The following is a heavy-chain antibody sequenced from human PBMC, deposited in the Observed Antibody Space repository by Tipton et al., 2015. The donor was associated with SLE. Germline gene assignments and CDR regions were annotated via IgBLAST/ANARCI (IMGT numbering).Heavy chain of an antibody. CDR3: AGLNWNPVEEAGDY. J-gene: IGHJ4*02. V-gene: IGHV4-59*01. D-gene: IGHD1-1*01. CDR2: IYYSGST. CDR1: GGSIISYY. Sequence: TLSLTCTVSGGSIISYYWSWIRQPPGKGLEWIGYIYYSGSTNYNPSLKSRVTISVDTSKNQFSLKLSSVTAADTAVYYCAGLNWNPVEEAGDYWGQGTLVTVSS.